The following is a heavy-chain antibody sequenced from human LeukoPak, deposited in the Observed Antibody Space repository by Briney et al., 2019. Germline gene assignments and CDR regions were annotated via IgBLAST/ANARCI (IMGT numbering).Heavy chain of an antibody. CDR1: GGSFSDYY. Sequence: EPSETLSLTCAVYGGSFSDYYWSWIRQPPGKGLEWIGEINHSGSAEYNPSLKSRVTISVDTSKSQLSLNLTSVTAADTAVYYCARSAVAGPLRWGQGTLVTVSS. D-gene: IGHD6-19*01. CDR2: INHSGSA. V-gene: IGHV4-34*01. CDR3: ARSAVAGPLR. J-gene: IGHJ4*02.